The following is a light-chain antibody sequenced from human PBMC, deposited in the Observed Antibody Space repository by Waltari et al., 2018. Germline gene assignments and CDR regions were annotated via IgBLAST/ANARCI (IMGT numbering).Light chain of an antibody. J-gene: IGKJ3*01. Sequence: DIQLTQYPSFLSASVGDRVTITCRASQGISSYLAWYQQKPGKAPKLLIYAASTLQSGVPSRFSGSGSGTEFTLTISSLQPEDFATYYCQQLNSYLSFTFGPGTKVDIK. CDR2: AAS. CDR3: QQLNSYLSFT. CDR1: QGISSY. V-gene: IGKV1-9*01.